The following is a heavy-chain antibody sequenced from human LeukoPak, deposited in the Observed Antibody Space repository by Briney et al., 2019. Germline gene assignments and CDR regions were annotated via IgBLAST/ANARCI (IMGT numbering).Heavy chain of an antibody. CDR3: ARDPYYYDSSGTKYNWFDP. D-gene: IGHD3-22*01. J-gene: IGHJ5*02. CDR1: GGSISSSSYH. Sequence: PSETLSLTCTVSGGSISSSSYHWGWIRQPPGKGLEWIGSIYYSGSTYYNPSLKSRVTISVDTSKNQFSLKLSSVTAADTAVYYCARDPYYYDSSGTKYNWFDPWGQGTLVTVSS. CDR2: IYYSGST. V-gene: IGHV4-39*02.